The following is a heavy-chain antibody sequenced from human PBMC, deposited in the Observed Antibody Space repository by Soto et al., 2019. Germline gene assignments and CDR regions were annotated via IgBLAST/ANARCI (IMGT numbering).Heavy chain of an antibody. CDR1: GFTFGSYW. CDR2: MKMDASEK. Sequence: GGSLRLSCAASGFTFGSYWMSWVRQAPGKGLEWLATMKMDASEKKYVDSVKGRFTMSRDNAKSIAYLQMNSLKTEDTAVYFCSRDAPPQYYLSGLDVWGQGTTVTVSS. J-gene: IGHJ6*02. CDR3: SRDAPPQYYLSGLDV. V-gene: IGHV3-7*03.